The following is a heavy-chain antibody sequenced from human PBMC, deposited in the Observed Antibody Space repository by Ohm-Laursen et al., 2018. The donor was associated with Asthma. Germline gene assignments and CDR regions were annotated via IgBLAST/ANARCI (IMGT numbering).Heavy chain of an antibody. CDR2: IYWDDDK. CDR3: ATRHTGTTAGDAFDV. D-gene: IGHD1-1*01. Sequence: TQTLTLTCTFSAFSLTTRGEGVAWIRQPPGKALEWLALIYWDDDKRYSPSLESRITITKDTSKNQVVLTIINMDPVDTATYYCATRHTGTTAGDAFDVWGQGTLVTVSS. J-gene: IGHJ3*01. CDR1: AFSLTTRGEG. V-gene: IGHV2-5*02.